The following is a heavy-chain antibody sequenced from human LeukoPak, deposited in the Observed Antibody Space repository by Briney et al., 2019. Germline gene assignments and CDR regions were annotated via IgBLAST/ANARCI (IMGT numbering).Heavy chain of an antibody. CDR3: ARARSGYCSSTSCFFDY. D-gene: IGHD2-2*01. J-gene: IGHJ4*02. V-gene: IGHV3-21*01. CDR2: ISSSSSYI. CDR1: GFPFSNYE. Sequence: PGGSLRLSCAASGFPFSNYEITWVRQAPGKGLEWVSSISSSSSYIYYADSVKGRFTISRDNAKNSLYLQMNSPRAEDTAVYYCARARSGYCSSTSCFFDYWGQGTLVTVSS.